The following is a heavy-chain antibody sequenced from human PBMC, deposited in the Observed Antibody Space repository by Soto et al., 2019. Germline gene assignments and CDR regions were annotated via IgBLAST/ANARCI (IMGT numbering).Heavy chain of an antibody. J-gene: IGHJ6*02. V-gene: IGHV1-69*01. CDR1: GGTFSSYA. CDR3: ARSQGSSTSLEIYYYYYYGMDV. CDR2: IIPISDTT. Sequence: QVQLVQSGAEVKKPGSSVKVSCKASGGTFSSYAISWVRQAPGQGLEWMGGIIPISDTTNYAQKLQGRVTLTADESTSTAYMELSSLRSEDTAVYYCARSQGSSTSLEIYYYYYYGMDVWGQGTTVTVSS. D-gene: IGHD2-2*01.